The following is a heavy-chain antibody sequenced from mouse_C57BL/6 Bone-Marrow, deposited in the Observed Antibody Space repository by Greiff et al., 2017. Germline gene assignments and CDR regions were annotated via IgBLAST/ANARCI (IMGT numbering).Heavy chain of an antibody. Sequence: VQLQQSGPELVKPGASVKIPCKASGYTFTDYNMDWVKQSHGKSLEWIGNINPSNGGTNYNEKFKSKATLTVDKSSSTAYMQLSSLSSEDSAVCYCARYPLWGQGTSATVAA. J-gene: IGHJ4*01. V-gene: IGHV1-18*01. D-gene: IGHD6-1*01. CDR2: INPSNGGT. CDR3: ARYPL. CDR1: GYTFTDYN.